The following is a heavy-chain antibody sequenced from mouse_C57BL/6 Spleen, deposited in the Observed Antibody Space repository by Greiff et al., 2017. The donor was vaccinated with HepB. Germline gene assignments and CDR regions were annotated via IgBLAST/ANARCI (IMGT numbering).Heavy chain of an antibody. Sequence: QVQLQQPGTELVKPGASVKLSCKASGYTFTSYRMHWVKQRPGQGLEWIGNINPSNGGTNYNETFKSKATLTVDKSSSTADMQLSSLPSEDSAVYDCARDYGYDGGFAYWGQGTLVTVSA. J-gene: IGHJ3*01. CDR1: GYTFTSYR. D-gene: IGHD2-2*01. CDR3: ARDYGYDGGFAY. V-gene: IGHV1-53*01. CDR2: INPSNGGT.